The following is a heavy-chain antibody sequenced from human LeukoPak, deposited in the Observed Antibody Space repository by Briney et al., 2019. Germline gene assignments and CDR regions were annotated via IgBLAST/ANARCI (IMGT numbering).Heavy chain of an antibody. D-gene: IGHD1-14*01. V-gene: IGHV4-59*01. CDR1: GGSISSYS. J-gene: IGHJ3*02. Sequence: PSETLSLTCTVSGGSISSYSWNWIRQPPGKGLEWIGYIYYSGSTNYNPSLKSRLTISVDTSKNQFSLKLSSVTAADTAVYYCARLTKRNDPFAIWGQGTMVTVSS. CDR2: IYYSGST. CDR3: ARLTKRNDPFAI.